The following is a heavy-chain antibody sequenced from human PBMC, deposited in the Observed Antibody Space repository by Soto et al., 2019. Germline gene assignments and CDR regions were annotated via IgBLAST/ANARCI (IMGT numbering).Heavy chain of an antibody. Sequence: PSETLSLTCTVSGVSIHNSHSFWAWIRQPPGKGLEFIGSVYYSGGANYNPSLKSRVTISVDTSKNQFSLTLNSVTAADRAVYYCAPGSVDTVDSSGFYEYWGQGTPVTVSS. D-gene: IGHD3-22*01. V-gene: IGHV4-39*01. CDR3: APGSVDTVDSSGFYEY. CDR2: VYYSGGA. CDR1: GVSIHNSHSF. J-gene: IGHJ4*02.